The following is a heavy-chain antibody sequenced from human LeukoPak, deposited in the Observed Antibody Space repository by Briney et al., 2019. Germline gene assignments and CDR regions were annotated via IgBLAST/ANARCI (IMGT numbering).Heavy chain of an antibody. CDR2: IYYSGST. CDR3: ARDSNPVRGVISRKYNWFDP. V-gene: IGHV4-39*07. J-gene: IGHJ5*02. Sequence: SETLSLTCTVSGGSISSSSYYWGWIRQPPGKGLEWIGSIYYSGSTYYNPSLKSRVTISVDTSKNQFSLKLSSVTAADTAVYYCARDSNPVRGVISRKYNWFDPWGQGTLVTVSS. CDR1: GGSISSSSYY. D-gene: IGHD3-10*01.